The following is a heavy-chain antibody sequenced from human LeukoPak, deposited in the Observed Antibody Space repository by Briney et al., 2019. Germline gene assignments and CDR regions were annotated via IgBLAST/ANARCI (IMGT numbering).Heavy chain of an antibody. CDR1: GFTFNSYA. D-gene: IGHD3-10*01. Sequence: GGSLRLSCAASGFTFNSYAMSWVRQAPGKGLEWVSAISGSGGSIYYADSVKGRFTISRDNSKNTLYLQMNSLRAEDTAVYYCARDRNYFEALHRSYWGQGTLVTVSS. CDR3: ARDRNYFEALHRSY. CDR2: ISGSGGSI. V-gene: IGHV3-23*01. J-gene: IGHJ4*02.